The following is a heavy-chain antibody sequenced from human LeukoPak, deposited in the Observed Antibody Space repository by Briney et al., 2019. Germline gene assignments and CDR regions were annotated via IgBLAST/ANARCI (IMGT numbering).Heavy chain of an antibody. CDR2: VSYVGSNI. CDR1: GFTFTNYA. D-gene: IGHD4-17*01. Sequence: GGSLRLSCAASGFTFTNYAMHWVRQAPGKGPEWVAVVSYVGSNIFYADSVKGRFTISRDNSKNTLYLQMSSLRAEDTAVYYCAKSWSGDQDYFDSWGQGTLVTVSS. J-gene: IGHJ4*02. CDR3: AKSWSGDQDYFDS. V-gene: IGHV3-30*18.